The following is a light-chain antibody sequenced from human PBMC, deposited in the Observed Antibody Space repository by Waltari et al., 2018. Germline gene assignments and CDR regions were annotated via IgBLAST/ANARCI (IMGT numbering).Light chain of an antibody. V-gene: IGKV1-5*03. CDR2: KAS. Sequence: DIQVTQSPSTLSASVGDRVTITCRASQSIDNWLACYQQKPGKAPKLLIYKASRLDSGVPSRFSGSGSGTEFSLTISSLQPDDSATYYCQHYDRFSAAFGQGTQVEIK. J-gene: IGKJ1*01. CDR1: QSIDNW. CDR3: QHYDRFSAA.